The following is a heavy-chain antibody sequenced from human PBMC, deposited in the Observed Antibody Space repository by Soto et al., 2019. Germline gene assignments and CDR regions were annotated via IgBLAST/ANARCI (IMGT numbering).Heavy chain of an antibody. CDR2: IYYSGST. CDR1: GGSISSSSYY. Sequence: QLQLQESGPGLVKPSETLSLTCTVSGGSISSSSYYWGWIRQPPGKGLEWIGSIYYSGSTYYNPSLKSRVTISVDTSKNQFSLKLSSVTAADTAVYYCARLALYSGYDVDYWGQGTLVTVSS. V-gene: IGHV4-39*01. J-gene: IGHJ4*02. D-gene: IGHD5-12*01. CDR3: ARLALYSGYDVDY.